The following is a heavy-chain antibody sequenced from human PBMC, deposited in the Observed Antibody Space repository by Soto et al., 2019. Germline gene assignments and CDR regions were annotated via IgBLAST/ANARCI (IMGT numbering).Heavy chain of an antibody. V-gene: IGHV1-3*01. D-gene: IGHD6-13*01. CDR2: INAGSGNT. CDR3: ACEQQLATFRH. J-gene: IGHJ1*01. CDR1: GYTFTNYA. Sequence: ASVKVSCKASGYTFTNYAIHWVRQAPGQRLEWMGWINAGSGNTKYSQRFEGRVSITRDTSASTAYMEVSSLTSEDTAVYYCACEQQLATFRHWGQGTLVTV.